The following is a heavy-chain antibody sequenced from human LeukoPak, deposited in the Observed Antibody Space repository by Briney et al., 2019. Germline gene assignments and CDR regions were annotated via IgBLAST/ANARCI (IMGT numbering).Heavy chain of an antibody. D-gene: IGHD3-3*01. V-gene: IGHV3-7*01. J-gene: IGHJ3*02. CDR2: IKQDGSEK. Sequence: GGSLRLSCAASGFTFSSYWMSWVRQAPGKGLEWVANIKQDGSEKYYVDSVKGRFTISRDNAKNSLYLQMNSLRAEDTAVYYCARDLDDFWSGYYGDAFDIWGQGTMVTVSS. CDR3: ARDLDDFWSGYYGDAFDI. CDR1: GFTFSSYW.